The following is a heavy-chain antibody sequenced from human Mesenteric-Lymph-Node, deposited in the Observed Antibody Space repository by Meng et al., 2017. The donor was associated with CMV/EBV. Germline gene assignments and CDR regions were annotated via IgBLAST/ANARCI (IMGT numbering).Heavy chain of an antibody. CDR2: ISGYSGDT. CDR3: ARGHYYYGLDV. J-gene: IGHJ6*02. Sequence: ASVKVSCKASGYTFSTYTISWVRQAPGQGLEWMGRISGYSGDTNYAQKVQDRVTMTTDTSTSTAYMELRSLRSDDTAVYYCARGHYYYGLDVWGQGTTVTVSS. V-gene: IGHV1-18*01. CDR1: GYTFSTYT.